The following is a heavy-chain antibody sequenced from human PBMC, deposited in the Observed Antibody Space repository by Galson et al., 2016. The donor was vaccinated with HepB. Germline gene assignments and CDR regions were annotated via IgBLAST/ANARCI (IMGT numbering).Heavy chain of an antibody. CDR1: GFTVTDFV. Sequence: SLRLSCAASGFTVTDFVLTWVRQAPGKGPEWVSSIAGNAVTTYYADFAKGRFTISRDNSRDTIYLQMNSLRAEDTAIYYCAKDVPSTCTWGDLDYWGQGTLVTVSS. V-gene: IGHV3-23*01. CDR2: IAGNAVTT. J-gene: IGHJ4*02. D-gene: IGHD2-2*01. CDR3: AKDVPSTCTWGDLDY.